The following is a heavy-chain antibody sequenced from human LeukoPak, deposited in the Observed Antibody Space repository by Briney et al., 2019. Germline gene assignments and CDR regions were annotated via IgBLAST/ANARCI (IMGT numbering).Heavy chain of an antibody. Sequence: PGGSLRLSCAASGFTFSSYWMHWVRQAPGKGLVWVSRINSDGSSTSYADSVKGRFTISRDNSKNTLYLQMNSLRAEDTAVYYCAREYYDSSGYYSRVYRVHSGPLDYWGQGTLVTVSS. D-gene: IGHD3-22*01. V-gene: IGHV3-74*01. CDR2: INSDGSST. CDR1: GFTFSSYW. J-gene: IGHJ4*02. CDR3: AREYYDSSGYYSRVYRVHSGPLDY.